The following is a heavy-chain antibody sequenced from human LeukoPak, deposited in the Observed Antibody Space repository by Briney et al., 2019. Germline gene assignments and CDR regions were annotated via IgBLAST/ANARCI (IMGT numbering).Heavy chain of an antibody. CDR3: ARSLGGGNLVAWFDP. CDR1: GYTFTSYA. V-gene: IGHV1-3*04. J-gene: IGHJ5*02. Sequence: ASVKASCKASGYTFTSYAIQWVRQAPGQRLEWMGWINTVNGNTKYSQKFQDRVTITRDTSASTAYMVLGSLRSEDTAVYYCARSLGGGNLVAWFDPWGPGTLVTVSS. D-gene: IGHD4-23*01. CDR2: INTVNGNT.